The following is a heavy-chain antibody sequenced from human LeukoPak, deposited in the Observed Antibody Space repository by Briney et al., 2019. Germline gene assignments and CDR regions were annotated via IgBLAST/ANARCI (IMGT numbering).Heavy chain of an antibody. CDR1: GFTFSNAW. CDR2: IKSKTDGGTT. Sequence: GGSLRLSCAASGFTFSNAWMSWVRQAPGKGLEWVGRIKSKTDGGTTDYAALVKGRFTISRDDSKNTLYLQMNSLKTEDTAVYYCTTGGYCSSTSCYYYYGMDVWGQGTTVTVSS. CDR3: TTGGYCSSTSCYYYYGMDV. J-gene: IGHJ6*02. V-gene: IGHV3-15*01. D-gene: IGHD2-2*01.